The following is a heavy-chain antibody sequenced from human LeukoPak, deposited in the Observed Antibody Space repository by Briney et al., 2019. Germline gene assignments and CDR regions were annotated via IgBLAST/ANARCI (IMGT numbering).Heavy chain of an antibody. V-gene: IGHV4-59*01. CDR1: GGSISSYY. CDR3: ARDLSPNWYFDL. CDR2: IYYSGST. J-gene: IGHJ2*01. Sequence: SETLSLTCTVSGGSISSYYWSWIRQPPGKGLEWIGYIYYSGSTNYNPSLKSRVTISVDTSKNQFSLKLSSVTAADTTVYYCARDLSPNWYFDLWGRGTLVTVSS.